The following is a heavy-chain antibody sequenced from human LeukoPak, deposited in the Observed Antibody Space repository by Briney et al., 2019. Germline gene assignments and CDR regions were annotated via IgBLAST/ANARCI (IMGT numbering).Heavy chain of an antibody. CDR1: GYTFTSYY. CDR2: INTSGGST. CDR3: ARSQGGNTLWFDP. J-gene: IGHJ5*02. Sequence: ASVTVSCKASGYTFTSYYMHWVRQAPGQGLEWMGIINTSGGSTTYAQKFQGRVSITRDTSTSTVYLEVSSLRSEDTAVYYCARSQGGNTLWFDPWGQGTLVTVSS. V-gene: IGHV1-46*01. D-gene: IGHD4-23*01.